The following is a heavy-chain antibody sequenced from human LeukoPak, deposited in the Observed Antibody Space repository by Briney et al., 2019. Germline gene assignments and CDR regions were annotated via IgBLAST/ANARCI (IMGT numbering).Heavy chain of an antibody. Sequence: SETLSLTCTVSGGSISSHYWSWIRQPPGKGLEWIGYVSDSGSTNYNPSLKSRVTVSVDTSKDQFSLKLTSVTAADTAVYYCAKTGSSWPLYYYYYMDVWGKGTTVTVSS. CDR3: AKTGSSWPLYYYYYMDV. J-gene: IGHJ6*03. CDR2: VSDSGST. V-gene: IGHV4-59*11. CDR1: GGSISSHY. D-gene: IGHD6-13*01.